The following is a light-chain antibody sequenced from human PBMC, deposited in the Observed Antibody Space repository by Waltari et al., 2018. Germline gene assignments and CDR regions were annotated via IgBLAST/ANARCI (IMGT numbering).Light chain of an antibody. J-gene: IGKJ1*01. Sequence: SCRASQSVRGTVAWYQQTPGQPPRLLIYAASIRATGIPDRFSGSGSGTDFTLTISRLEPEDFAVYYCQHYVRLPVTFGQGTKVEIK. CDR1: QSVRGTV. V-gene: IGKV3-20*01. CDR3: QHYVRLPVT. CDR2: AAS.